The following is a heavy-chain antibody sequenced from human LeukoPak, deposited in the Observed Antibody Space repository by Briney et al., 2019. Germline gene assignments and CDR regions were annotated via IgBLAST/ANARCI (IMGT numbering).Heavy chain of an antibody. CDR3: ARSPSELRYFVLPKRYYMDV. Sequence: ASVKVSCKASGYTFTSYGISWVRQAPGQGLEGMGWISAYNGNTNYAQKLQGRVTMTTDTSTSTAYMELRSLRSDDTAVYYCARSPSELRYFVLPKRYYMDVWGKGTTVTVSS. V-gene: IGHV1-18*01. D-gene: IGHD3-9*01. J-gene: IGHJ6*03. CDR1: GYTFTSYG. CDR2: ISAYNGNT.